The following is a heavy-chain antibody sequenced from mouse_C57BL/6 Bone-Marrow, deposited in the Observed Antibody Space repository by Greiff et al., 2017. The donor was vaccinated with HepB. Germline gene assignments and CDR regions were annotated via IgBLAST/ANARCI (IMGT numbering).Heavy chain of an antibody. CDR2: ISSGGSYT. CDR1: GFTFSSYG. D-gene: IGHD2-4*01. Sequence: EVKLMESGGDLVKPGGSLKLSCAASGFTFSSYGMSWVRQTPDKRLEWVATISSGGSYTYYPDSVKGRFTISRDNAKNTLYLQMSSLKSEDTAMYYCARQGLRTEGFAYWGQGTLVTVSA. V-gene: IGHV5-6*01. CDR3: ARQGLRTEGFAY. J-gene: IGHJ3*01.